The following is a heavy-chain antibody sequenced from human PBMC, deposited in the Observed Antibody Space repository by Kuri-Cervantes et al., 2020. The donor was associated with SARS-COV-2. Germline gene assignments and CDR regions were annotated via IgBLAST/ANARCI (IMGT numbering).Heavy chain of an antibody. CDR1: GFTFSSYE. CDR3: ASSGNWNDDFDY. V-gene: IGHV3-7*01. J-gene: IGHJ4*02. Sequence: GESLKISCAASGFTFSSYEMNWVRQAPGKGLEWVANIKQDGSEKYYVDSVKGRFTISRDNAKNSLYLQMNSLRAEDTAIYYCASSGNWNDDFDYWGQGTLVTVSS. D-gene: IGHD1-1*01. CDR2: IKQDGSEK.